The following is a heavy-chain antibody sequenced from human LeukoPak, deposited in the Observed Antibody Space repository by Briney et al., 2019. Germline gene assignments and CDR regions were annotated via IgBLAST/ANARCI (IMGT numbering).Heavy chain of an antibody. Sequence: GASVKVSCKASGYTFTGYYMNWVRQAPGQGLEWMGWINPNSGGTNYAQKFQGRVTMTRDTSISTAYMELSRLRSDDTAVYYCARWFGDNFYYMDVWGKGTTVTISS. J-gene: IGHJ6*03. CDR2: INPNSGGT. D-gene: IGHD3-10*01. CDR3: ARWFGDNFYYMDV. CDR1: GYTFTGYY. V-gene: IGHV1-2*02.